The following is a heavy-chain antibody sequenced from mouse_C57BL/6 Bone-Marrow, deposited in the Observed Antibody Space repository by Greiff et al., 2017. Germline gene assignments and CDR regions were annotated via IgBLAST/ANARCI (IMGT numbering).Heavy chain of an antibody. J-gene: IGHJ3*01. CDR2: IDPENGDT. CDR1: GFNIKDDY. V-gene: IGHV14-4*01. Sequence: VQLQQSGAELVRPGASVKLSCTASGFNIKDDYMHWVKQRPEQGLEWIGWIDPENGDTEYASKFQGKATITADPSSNTAYLQLSSLTSEDTAVYYCTTPPTGPDRGWFAYWGQGTLVTVSA. CDR3: TTPPTGPDRGWFAY. D-gene: IGHD1-1*01.